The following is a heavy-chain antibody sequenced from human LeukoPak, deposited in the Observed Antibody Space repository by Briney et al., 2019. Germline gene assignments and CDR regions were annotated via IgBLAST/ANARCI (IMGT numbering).Heavy chain of an antibody. CDR3: ARQYRTEADDSSGGHAFDI. CDR1: GFTFSSYA. D-gene: IGHD3-22*01. CDR2: ISYDGSNK. J-gene: IGHJ3*02. V-gene: IGHV3-30-3*01. Sequence: GGSLRLSCAASGFTFSSYAMHWVRQAPGKGLEWVAVISYDGSNKYYADSVKGRFTISRDNSKNTLYLQMNSLRAEDTAVYYCARQYRTEADDSSGGHAFDIWGQGTMVTVSS.